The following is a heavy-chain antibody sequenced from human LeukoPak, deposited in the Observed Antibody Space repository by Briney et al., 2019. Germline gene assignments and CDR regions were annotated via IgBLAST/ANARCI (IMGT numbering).Heavy chain of an antibody. Sequence: ASVKVSCKASGYTFNSYGVSWVRQAPGQGLEWMGWVSVYNGKTKYAQKFEGRVTMTTDTYTSTAYMELRSLRSDDTAVYYCARTFSAARGSYYFDYWGQGTLVTVSS. D-gene: IGHD6-6*01. CDR2: VSVYNGKT. V-gene: IGHV1-18*01. CDR3: ARTFSAARGSYYFDY. J-gene: IGHJ4*02. CDR1: GYTFNSYG.